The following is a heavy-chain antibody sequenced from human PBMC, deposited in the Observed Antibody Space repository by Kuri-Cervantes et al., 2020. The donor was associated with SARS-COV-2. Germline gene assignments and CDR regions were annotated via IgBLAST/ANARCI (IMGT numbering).Heavy chain of an antibody. V-gene: IGHV4-34*01. CDR2: INHSGST. J-gene: IGHJ1*01. CDR3: ARGRYYDSSGFQH. Sequence: SETLSLTCAVYGGSFSGYYWSWIRQPPGKGLEWIGEINHSGSTNYNPSLKSRVTISVDTSKNQSSLKLSSVTAVDTAVYYCARGRYYDSSGFQHWGQGTLVTVSS. D-gene: IGHD3-22*01. CDR1: GGSFSGYY.